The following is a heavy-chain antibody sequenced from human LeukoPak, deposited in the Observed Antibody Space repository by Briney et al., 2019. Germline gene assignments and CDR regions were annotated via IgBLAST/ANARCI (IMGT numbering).Heavy chain of an antibody. D-gene: IGHD1-14*01. CDR3: ARNPRFNWFDP. Sequence: GGSLRLSCAASGFDFSSYSMNWVRQAPGKGLEWVSAISPWSDYIYYVDSVKGRFTISRDYAKNSLYLQMNSLRAEDTAVYYCARNPRFNWFDPWGQGTLVTVSS. J-gene: IGHJ5*02. V-gene: IGHV3-21*01. CDR2: ISPWSDYI. CDR1: GFDFSSYS.